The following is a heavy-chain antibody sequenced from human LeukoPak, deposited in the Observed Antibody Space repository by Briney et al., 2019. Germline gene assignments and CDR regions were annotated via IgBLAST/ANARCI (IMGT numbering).Heavy chain of an antibody. CDR2: ITSSSSST. Sequence: GGSPRLSCAASGFTFSSFSMNWVRQAPGKGLEWISYITSSSSSTYYAGSVKGRFTISRDNAKNSLYLQMSSLRAEDTAVYYCARVIGSYGDSAYWGQGTLVTVSS. D-gene: IGHD4-17*01. J-gene: IGHJ4*02. CDR3: ARVIGSYGDSAY. CDR1: GFTFSSFS. V-gene: IGHV3-48*04.